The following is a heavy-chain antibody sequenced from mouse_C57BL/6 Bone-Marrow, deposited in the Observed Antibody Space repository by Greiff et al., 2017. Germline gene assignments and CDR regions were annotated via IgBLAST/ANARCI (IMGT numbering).Heavy chain of an antibody. CDR3: ARPCYSNYWYVDV. CDR1: GYTFTSYW. CDR2: IYPGSGST. V-gene: IGHV1-55*01. Sequence: QVHVKQPGAELVKPGASVKMSCKASGYTFTSYWITWVKQRPGQGLEWIGDIYPGSGSTNYNEKFKGKATLTVDTSTSTAYLQLSSLTSEASAVYYCARPCYSNYWYVDVWGTGTTVTVSS. J-gene: IGHJ1*03. D-gene: IGHD2-5*01.